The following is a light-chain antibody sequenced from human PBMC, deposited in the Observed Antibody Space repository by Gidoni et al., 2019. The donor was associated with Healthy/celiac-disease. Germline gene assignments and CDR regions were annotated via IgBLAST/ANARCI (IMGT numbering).Light chain of an antibody. J-gene: IGKJ3*01. Sequence: EIVLTQSPGTLSLSPGDRATLSCRASQSVSSSYLAWYQQKPGQAPRLLIYGASSRATGIPDRFSGSVSGTDFTLTISRLEPEDFAVYYCQQYGSSPFTFGPGTKVDIK. CDR3: QQYGSSPFT. V-gene: IGKV3-20*01. CDR2: GAS. CDR1: QSVSSSY.